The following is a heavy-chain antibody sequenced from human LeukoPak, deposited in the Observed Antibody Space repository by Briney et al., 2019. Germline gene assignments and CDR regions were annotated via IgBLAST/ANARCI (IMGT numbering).Heavy chain of an antibody. CDR3: ARDVGGNSADYYFDY. D-gene: IGHD4-23*01. Sequence: PGGSLRLSCAASGFTFSSYAMHWVRQAPGKGLEWVAVISYNGRDKYHADSVKGRFTISRDNSKNTLYLQMNSLRAEDTAVYYCARDVGGNSADYYFDYWGQGTLVTVSS. J-gene: IGHJ4*02. V-gene: IGHV3-30*04. CDR2: ISYNGRDK. CDR1: GFTFSSYA.